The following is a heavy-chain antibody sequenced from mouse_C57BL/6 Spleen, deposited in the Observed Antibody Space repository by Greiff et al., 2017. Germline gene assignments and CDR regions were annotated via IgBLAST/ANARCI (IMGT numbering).Heavy chain of an antibody. D-gene: IGHD2-2*01. CDR3: ATYGYDRYFDV. CDR2: IYPGSGST. J-gene: IGHJ1*03. Sequence: QVHVKQPGAELVKPGASVKMSCKASGYTFTSYWITWVKQRPGQGLEWIGDIYPGSGSTNYNEKFKSKATLTVDTSSSTAYMQLSSLTSEDSAVYYCATYGYDRYFDVWGTGTTVTVSS. CDR1: GYTFTSYW. V-gene: IGHV1-55*01.